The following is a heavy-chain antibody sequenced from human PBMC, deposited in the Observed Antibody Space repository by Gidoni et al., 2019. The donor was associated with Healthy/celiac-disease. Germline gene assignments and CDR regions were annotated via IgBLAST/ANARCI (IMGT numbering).Heavy chain of an antibody. J-gene: IGHJ4*02. D-gene: IGHD3-16*02. CDR2: IYIGGSK. V-gene: IGHV3-53*01. CDR1: GFTVSSNY. Sequence: EVQLVESGGGLIQPGGSLRLSCAASGFTVSSNYMSWVRKAPGKGLEWVSVIYIGGSKYYADSVKGRFTISRDNSKNTLYLQMNSLRAEDTAVYYCARSPWGSYLYFDYWGQGTLVTVSS. CDR3: ARSPWGSYLYFDY.